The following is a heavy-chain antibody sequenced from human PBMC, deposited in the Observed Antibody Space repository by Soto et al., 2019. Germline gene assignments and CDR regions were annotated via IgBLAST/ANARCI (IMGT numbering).Heavy chain of an antibody. CDR3: ARERALFVVVPAAIVAGMDV. CDR1: GGSISTYY. Sequence: SETLSLTCTVSGGSISTYYWSWIRQPPGKGLEWIGYIYYSGSTSYNPSLKSRVTISVDTSKNQFSLKLRSVTAADTAVYYCARERALFVVVPAAIVAGMDVWGQGTTVTVSS. V-gene: IGHV4-59*01. J-gene: IGHJ6*02. D-gene: IGHD2-2*02. CDR2: IYYSGST.